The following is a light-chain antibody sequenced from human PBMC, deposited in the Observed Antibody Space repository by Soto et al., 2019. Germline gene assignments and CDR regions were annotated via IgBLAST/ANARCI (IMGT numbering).Light chain of an antibody. CDR2: EVS. CDR1: STDVGGYKY. Sequence: QSVLTQPPSASGSPGQSVTISCTGTSTDVGGYKYVSWYQQHPGKATKLMIYEVSKRPSGVPDRFSGSKSGNTASLTVSGLQAEDEADYYCSSYAGSNNYVFGSGTKVTVL. V-gene: IGLV2-8*01. CDR3: SSYAGSNNYV. J-gene: IGLJ1*01.